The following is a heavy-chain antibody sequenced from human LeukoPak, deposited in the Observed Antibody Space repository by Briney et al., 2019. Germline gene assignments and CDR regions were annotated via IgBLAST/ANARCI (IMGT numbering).Heavy chain of an antibody. CDR1: GFIFTNYW. CDR2: IKQDGSEK. J-gene: IGHJ4*02. D-gene: IGHD4-23*01. CDR3: ARISCYGGTPHFDY. V-gene: IGHV3-7*01. Sequence: PGGSLRLSCAASGFIFTNYWMGWVRQAPGKGLEWVANIKQDGSEKYYVDSVKGRFTISRDNAKNSLYLQMNSLRVEDTALFYCARISCYGGTPHFDYWGQGTLVTVSS.